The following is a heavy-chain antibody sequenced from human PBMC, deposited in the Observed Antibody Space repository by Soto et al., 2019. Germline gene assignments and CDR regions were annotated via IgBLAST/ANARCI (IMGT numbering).Heavy chain of an antibody. Sequence: QVQLVQSGAEVKKPGASVKISCTASGYTVTTHYMHWVRQAPGRGLEWMGAINPGSGAAKYTQTFQARVTMTRDTSTNTVYMEMSALSSEDSAVFYCARGGEVGVAGSAGFDMGGHGPMVTVSS. CDR3: ARGGEVGVAGSAGFDM. D-gene: IGHD3-3*01. CDR2: INPGSGAA. V-gene: IGHV1-46*01. CDR1: GYTVTTHY. J-gene: IGHJ3*02.